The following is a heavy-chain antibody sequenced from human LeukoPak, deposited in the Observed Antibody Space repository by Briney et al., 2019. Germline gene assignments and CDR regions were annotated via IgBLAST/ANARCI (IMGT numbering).Heavy chain of an antibody. CDR1: GFTFDDYA. V-gene: IGHV3-9*03. D-gene: IGHD1-26*01. CDR3: AKGSVGATPSGAFDI. CDR2: ISWNSGSI. J-gene: IGHJ3*02. Sequence: GGSLRLSCAASGFTFDDYAMHWVRQAPGKGLEWVSGISWNSGSIGYADSVKGRFTISRDNAKNSLYLQMNSLRAEDMALYYCAKGSVGATPSGAFDIWGQGTMVTVSS.